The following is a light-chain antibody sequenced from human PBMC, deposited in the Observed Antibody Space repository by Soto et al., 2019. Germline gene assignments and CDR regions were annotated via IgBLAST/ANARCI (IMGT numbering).Light chain of an antibody. V-gene: IGKV3-20*01. CDR1: QSVCTR. J-gene: IGKJ5*01. Sequence: EIELAQTPDTLSLSPGERSTLPCIVSQSVCTRLAWYQHKTGQAPRLLISGASSRATGIPDRFTGSGSETSFTLTISRLEPEDFALYYCQHYQSGHPFTFGQGTRLEI. CDR3: QHYQSGHPFT. CDR2: GAS.